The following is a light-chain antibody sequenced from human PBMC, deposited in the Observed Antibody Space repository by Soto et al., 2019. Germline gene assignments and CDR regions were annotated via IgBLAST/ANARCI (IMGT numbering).Light chain of an antibody. V-gene: IGKV3-11*01. CDR2: DAS. CDR3: QQRPNWPLT. CDR1: QSISSH. Sequence: EIVLTQSPATLSLSPGEGATLSCRASQSISSHLAWYQQKPGQAPRLLMYDASNRATGIPARFSGSGSGTAFTLPISSLAPEDFAVYYCQQRPNWPLTFGGGTKVEIK. J-gene: IGKJ4*01.